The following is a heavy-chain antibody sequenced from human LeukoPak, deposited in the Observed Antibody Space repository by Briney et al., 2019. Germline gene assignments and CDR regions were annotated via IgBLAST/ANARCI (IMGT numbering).Heavy chain of an antibody. V-gene: IGHV3-48*01. CDR3: AKGPEYYYDSSGYLN. CDR2: ISSSSSTI. J-gene: IGHJ4*02. D-gene: IGHD3-22*01. CDR1: GFTFSSYS. Sequence: GGSLRLSCAASGFTFSSYSMNWVRQAPGKGLEWVSYISSSSSTIYYADSVKGRFTISRDNSKNTLYLQMNSLRAEDTAVYYCAKGPEYYYDSSGYLNWGQGTLVTVSS.